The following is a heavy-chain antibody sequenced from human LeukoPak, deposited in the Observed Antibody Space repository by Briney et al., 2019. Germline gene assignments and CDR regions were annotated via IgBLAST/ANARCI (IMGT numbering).Heavy chain of an antibody. Sequence: ASLKVSCKTSGGTFINYAFCWVRQAPGQGLEWMGGIIPVFNAANYAQRFQGRVTITADKSTNTVYMELSTLRFEDTAIYYCARKKGGDIYNWNEPDSWFDPWGQGTLVTVSS. CDR2: IIPVFNAA. J-gene: IGHJ5*02. V-gene: IGHV1-69*06. D-gene: IGHD1-20*01. CDR1: GGTFINYA. CDR3: ARKKGGDIYNWNEPDSWFDP.